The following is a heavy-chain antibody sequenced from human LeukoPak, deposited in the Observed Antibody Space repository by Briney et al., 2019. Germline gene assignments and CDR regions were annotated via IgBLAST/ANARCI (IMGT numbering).Heavy chain of an antibody. D-gene: IGHD6-6*01. Sequence: PGGSLRLSCAASGFTFSSYSMNWVRQAPGKGLEWVSSISSSSSYIYYADSVKGRFTISRDNSKNTLYLQMNSLRAEDTAVYYCAKDFVRKFVEAFDIWGQGTMVSVSS. CDR1: GFTFSSYS. CDR3: AKDFVRKFVEAFDI. J-gene: IGHJ3*02. V-gene: IGHV3-21*01. CDR2: ISSSSSYI.